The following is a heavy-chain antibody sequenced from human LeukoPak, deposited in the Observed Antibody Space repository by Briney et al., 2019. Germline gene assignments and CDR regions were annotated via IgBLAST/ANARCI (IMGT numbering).Heavy chain of an antibody. CDR3: ARQYYYGSGSYYASNWFDP. J-gene: IGHJ5*02. CDR1: GGSISSSSYY. D-gene: IGHD3-10*01. Sequence: PSETLSLTCTVSGGSISSSSYYWGWLRQPPGKGLEWIGSIYYSGSTYYNPSLKSRVTIAVATSKNQFSLKLSSVTAADTAVYYCARQYYYGSGSYYASNWFDPWGQGTLVSVSS. CDR2: IYYSGST. V-gene: IGHV4-39*01.